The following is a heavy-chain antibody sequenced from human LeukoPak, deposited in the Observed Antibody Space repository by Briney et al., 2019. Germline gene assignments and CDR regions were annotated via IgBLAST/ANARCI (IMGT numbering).Heavy chain of an antibody. V-gene: IGHV3-23*01. Sequence: GGSLRLSREASGISFSIYAMSWVRKAPGKGLEWVSSISGNGGSTYYANSVKGQFTIASSNAENTLYMEMNSLREENTALYYCVKGGQRYDFWRFDFWGRGTLVTVSS. J-gene: IGHJ5*01. CDR2: ISGNGGST. CDR3: VKGGQRYDFWRFDF. CDR1: GISFSIYA. D-gene: IGHD3-3*01.